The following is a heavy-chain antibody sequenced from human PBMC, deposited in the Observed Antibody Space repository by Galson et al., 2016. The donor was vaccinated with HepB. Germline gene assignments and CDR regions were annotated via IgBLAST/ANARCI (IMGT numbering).Heavy chain of an antibody. D-gene: IGHD5-12*01. CDR3: ARGGYEPFDD. CDR1: GFTFRTHW. Sequence: SLRLSCAASGFTFRTHWMHWVRQTPGKGLVWVSRINPEETTTTYADSVKGRFTVSRDNAKSTLYLQMNSLRAEDTAAYYCARGGYEPFDDWGQGTLVNLSS. J-gene: IGHJ4*02. CDR2: INPEETTT. V-gene: IGHV3-74*03.